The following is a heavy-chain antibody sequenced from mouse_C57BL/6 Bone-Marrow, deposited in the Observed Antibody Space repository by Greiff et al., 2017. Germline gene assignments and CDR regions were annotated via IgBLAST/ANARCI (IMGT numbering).Heavy chain of an antibody. Sequence: VQLQQSGAELARPGASVKLSCKASGYTFTSYGISWVKQRTGQGLEWIGEIYPRSGNTYYNEKFKGKATLTADKSSSTAYMELRSLTSEDSAVYFCARWIFHYYGSSFRFDYWGQGTTLTVSS. CDR1: GYTFTSYG. CDR3: ARWIFHYYGSSFRFDY. CDR2: IYPRSGNT. D-gene: IGHD1-1*01. J-gene: IGHJ2*01. V-gene: IGHV1-81*01.